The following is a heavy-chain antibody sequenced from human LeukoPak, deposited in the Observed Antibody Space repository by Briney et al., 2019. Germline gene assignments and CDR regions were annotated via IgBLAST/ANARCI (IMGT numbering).Heavy chain of an antibody. V-gene: IGHV4-59*01. Sequence: PSETLSLACTVSGGSISNYYWTWIRQPPGKGLEWIGYIYYSGTTNYNPSLKSRVTISVGTSKSQFSLKLSSVTAADTAVYYCARDQGSSWYSYWGQGTLVTVSS. CDR2: IYYSGTT. D-gene: IGHD6-13*01. J-gene: IGHJ4*02. CDR1: GGSISNYY. CDR3: ARDQGSSWYSY.